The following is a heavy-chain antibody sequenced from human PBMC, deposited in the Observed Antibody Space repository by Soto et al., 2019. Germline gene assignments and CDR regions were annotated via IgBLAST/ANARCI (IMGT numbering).Heavy chain of an antibody. CDR2: ISYDGSNK. CDR1: GFTFSSYG. CDR3: AKPYSSITGTTSDWYFDL. D-gene: IGHD1-20*01. J-gene: IGHJ2*01. Sequence: QVQLVESGGGVVQPGRSLRLSCAASGFTFSSYGMHWVRQAPGKGLEWVAVISYDGSNKYYADSVKGRFTISRDNSKNTLYLQMNSLRAEDTAVYYCAKPYSSITGTTSDWYFDLWGRGTLVTVSS. V-gene: IGHV3-30*18.